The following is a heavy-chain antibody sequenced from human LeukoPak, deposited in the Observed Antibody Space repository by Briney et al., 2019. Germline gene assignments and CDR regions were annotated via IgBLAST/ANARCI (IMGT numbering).Heavy chain of an antibody. V-gene: IGHV3-23*01. Sequence: PGGSLRLSCAASGFTFSSNAMSWVRQAPGKGLEWVSSITVNGDSTYYADSVKGRFTISRDNSKNTLYLHMNSQRAEDTAVYYCAKVYCIGCSCYFSTFDYWGQGTLVSVSS. J-gene: IGHJ4*02. CDR1: GFTFSSNA. CDR3: AKVYCIGCSCYFSTFDY. CDR2: ITVNGDST. D-gene: IGHD2-15*01.